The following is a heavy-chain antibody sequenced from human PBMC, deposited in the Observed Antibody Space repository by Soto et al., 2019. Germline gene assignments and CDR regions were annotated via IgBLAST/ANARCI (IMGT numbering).Heavy chain of an antibody. V-gene: IGHV4-59*02. D-gene: IGHD3-10*01. J-gene: IGHJ4*02. CDR2: IYYSGST. CDR1: GGSVSSYY. CDR3: ARVGYDYIIRGEDYYFDY. Sequence: PSETLSLTCTVSGGSVSSYYWSWIRQSPGKGLEWIGYIYYSGSTKYKPSLKSRVTISVDTSKNQFSLKLSSVTAADTAVYYRARVGYDYIIRGEDYYFDYWGQGTLVTVSS.